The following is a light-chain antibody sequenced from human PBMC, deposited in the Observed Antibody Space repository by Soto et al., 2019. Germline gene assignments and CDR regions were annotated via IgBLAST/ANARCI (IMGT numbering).Light chain of an antibody. Sequence: DIPMTQSPSTLSASVGDRITVTCRASQSISGWLAWYQQKPGKAPKLLIFDASSLERGVPSRFSGSGSGTEFTLTISSLQPDDFATYYCQQYNSFSRTFGQGTKVAI. V-gene: IGKV1-5*01. J-gene: IGKJ1*01. CDR1: QSISGW. CDR2: DAS. CDR3: QQYNSFSRT.